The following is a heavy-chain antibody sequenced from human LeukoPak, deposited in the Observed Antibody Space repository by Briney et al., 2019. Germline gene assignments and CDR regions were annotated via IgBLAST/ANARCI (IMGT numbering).Heavy chain of an antibody. J-gene: IGHJ1*01. CDR1: GYSFTSYW. D-gene: IGHD6-13*01. V-gene: IGHV5-51*01. CDR2: IYPGDSDT. CDR3: ARQLAHGQPSPEGIAAAGMDFQH. Sequence: KHGESLKISCKGSGYSFTSYWIGWVRQMPGKGLEWMGIIYPGDSDTRYSPSFQGQVTISADKSISTAYLQWSSLKASDTAMYYCARQLAHGQPSPEGIAAAGMDFQHWGQGTLVTVSS.